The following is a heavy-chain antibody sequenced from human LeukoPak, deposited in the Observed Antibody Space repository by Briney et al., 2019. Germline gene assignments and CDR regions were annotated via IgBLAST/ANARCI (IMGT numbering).Heavy chain of an antibody. CDR3: ARDPAAMTTVTTTFDY. D-gene: IGHD4-17*01. V-gene: IGHV1-18*04. CDR1: GYTFTSYG. CDR2: ISAYNGNT. Sequence: ASVKVSCKASGYTFTSYGISWVRQAPGQGLEWMGWISAYNGNTNYAQKLQGRVTMTTDTSTSTAYMELRSLRSDDTAVYCCARDPAAMTTVTTTFDYWGQGTLVTVSS. J-gene: IGHJ4*02.